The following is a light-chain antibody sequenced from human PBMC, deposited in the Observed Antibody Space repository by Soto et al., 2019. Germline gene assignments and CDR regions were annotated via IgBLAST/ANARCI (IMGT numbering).Light chain of an antibody. CDR3: HQSFITPPLT. V-gene: IGKV1-39*01. CDR1: QFISTY. J-gene: IGKJ4*01. CDR2: GAS. Sequence: DIQMTQSPSSLSASIGDRITITCRASQFISTYLNWYQPKPGKAPNLLIYGASTLQSGVPSRFSGRGSATDFTLTISRLQPEDFATYYCHQSFITPPLTFGGGTKVDIK.